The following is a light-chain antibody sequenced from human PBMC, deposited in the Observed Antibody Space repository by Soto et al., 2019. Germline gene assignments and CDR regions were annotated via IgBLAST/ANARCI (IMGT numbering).Light chain of an antibody. V-gene: IGKV3-15*01. CDR1: QSVSSC. CDR2: GAS. CDR3: QQYKSWPPIT. Sequence: DIVMTQSPDSLAVSLGERATINCESSQSVSSCLAWYQQKPGQAPRLLIYGASTRATGTPARFSGSGSGTEFTLTISSLQSEDFAVYYCQQYKSWPPITFGQGTRLEIK. J-gene: IGKJ5*01.